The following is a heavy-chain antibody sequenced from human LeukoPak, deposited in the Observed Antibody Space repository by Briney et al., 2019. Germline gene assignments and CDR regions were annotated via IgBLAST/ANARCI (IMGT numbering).Heavy chain of an antibody. V-gene: IGHV1-69*13. CDR1: GYTFTSYG. J-gene: IGHJ6*02. CDR3: ARDTDYCSSTSCYNGHYYGMDV. Sequence: GASVKVSCKASGYTFTSYGISWVRQAPGQGLEWMGGIIPIFGTANYAQKFQGRVTITADESTSTAYMELSSLRSEDTAVYYCARDTDYCSSTSCYNGHYYGMDVWGQGTTVTVSS. CDR2: IIPIFGTA. D-gene: IGHD2-2*02.